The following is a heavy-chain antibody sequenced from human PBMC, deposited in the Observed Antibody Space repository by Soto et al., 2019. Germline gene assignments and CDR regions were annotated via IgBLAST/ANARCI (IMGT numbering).Heavy chain of an antibody. D-gene: IGHD3-10*01. V-gene: IGHV1-24*01. CDR2: FDPEDGET. Sequence: ASVKVSCKVSGYTLSELSMHWVRQAPGKGLEWMGGFDPEDGETIYAQKFQGRVTMTEDTSTDTAYMELSSLRSEDTAVYYCATDSITVRGVIIMTGMDVWGQGTTVTVSS. J-gene: IGHJ6*02. CDR3: ATDSITVRGVIIMTGMDV. CDR1: GYTLSELS.